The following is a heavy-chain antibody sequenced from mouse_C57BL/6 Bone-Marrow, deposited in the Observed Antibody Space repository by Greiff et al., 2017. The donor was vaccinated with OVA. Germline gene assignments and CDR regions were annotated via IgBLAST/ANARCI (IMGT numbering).Heavy chain of an antibody. V-gene: IGHV3-6*01. J-gene: IGHJ2*01. D-gene: IGHD1-1*01. Sequence: VQLQQSGPGLVKPSQSLSLTCSVTGYSITSGYYWNWLRQFPGNKLEWMGYISYDGSNNYNPSLKNRISITRDTSKNQFFLKLNSVTTEDTATYDCARGTTVVGYFDYWGKGTTLTVSS. CDR2: ISYDGSN. CDR1: GYSITSGYY. CDR3: ARGTTVVGYFDY.